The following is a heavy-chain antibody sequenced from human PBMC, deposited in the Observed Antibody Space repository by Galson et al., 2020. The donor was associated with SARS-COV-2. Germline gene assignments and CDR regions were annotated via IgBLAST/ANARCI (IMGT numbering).Heavy chain of an antibody. D-gene: IGHD3-22*01. V-gene: IGHV3-23*01. CDR3: AKDAAISMNVVVDAFDI. Sequence: GGSLRLSCAVSGLTFSSYAMSWVRQAPGKGLEWVSAITGSDGTTYYADSVKGRFTISRDNSKNTLYLQMHSLRAEDTAVYYCAKDAAISMNVVVDAFDIWGQGTLVTVSS. CDR1: GLTFSSYA. J-gene: IGHJ3*02. CDR2: ITGSDGTT.